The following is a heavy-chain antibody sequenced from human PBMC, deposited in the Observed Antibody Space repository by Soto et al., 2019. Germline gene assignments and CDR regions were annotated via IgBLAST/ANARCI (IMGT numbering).Heavy chain of an antibody. CDR2: IYYSGST. Sequence: SETLSLTCTVSGGSITSSSYYWGWIRQPPGKGLEWIGSIYYSGSTYYNPSLKSRVTISVDTSKNQFSLKLSSVTAADTAVYYCARSMTTVVTLDYWGQGTLVTVSS. V-gene: IGHV4-39*01. CDR1: GGSITSSSYY. CDR3: ARSMTTVVTLDY. D-gene: IGHD4-17*01. J-gene: IGHJ4*02.